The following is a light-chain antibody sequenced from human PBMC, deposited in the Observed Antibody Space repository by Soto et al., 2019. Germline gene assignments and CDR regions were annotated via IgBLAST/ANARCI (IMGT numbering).Light chain of an antibody. CDR2: EVS. J-gene: IGLJ2*01. CDR1: SSDVGSYNL. V-gene: IGLV2-23*02. Sequence: QSALTQPASVSGSPGQSITISCTGTSSDVGSYNLVSWYQQHPGNAPKLMLYEVSKRPSGVSNRFSGSKSGNTASLTISGLQAEDEADYYCCSYAGSRAVVFGGGTKLTVL. CDR3: CSYAGSRAVV.